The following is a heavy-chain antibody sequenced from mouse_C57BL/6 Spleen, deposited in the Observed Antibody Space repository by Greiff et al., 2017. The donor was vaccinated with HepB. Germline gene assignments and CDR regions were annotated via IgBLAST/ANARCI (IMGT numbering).Heavy chain of an antibody. J-gene: IGHJ3*01. V-gene: IGHV1-64*01. CDR2: IHPNSGST. Sequence: VQLQQSGAELVKPGASVKLSCKASGYTFTSYRMHWVKQRPGQGLEWIGMIHPNSGSTNYNEKFKSKATLTVDTSSSTAYMQLSSLTSEDSAVYYCARGGSTLFAYWGQGTLVTVSS. D-gene: IGHD5-1*01. CDR1: GYTFTSYR. CDR3: ARGGSTLFAY.